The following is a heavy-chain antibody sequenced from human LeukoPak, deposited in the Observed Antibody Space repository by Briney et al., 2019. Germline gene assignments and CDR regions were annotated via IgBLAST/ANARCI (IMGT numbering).Heavy chain of an antibody. CDR2: ISASGTT. CDR1: GGSMTNYY. Sequence: PSETLSLTCTVSGGSMTNYYWNWIRQPPGKGLEWIGYISASGTTNYNPSLMSRVTISVDTSKNQFSLKLSSVTAADTAVYYCARGLRYYYYYMDAWGKGTTVTVSS. J-gene: IGHJ6*03. CDR3: ARGLRYYYYYMDA. V-gene: IGHV4-4*09.